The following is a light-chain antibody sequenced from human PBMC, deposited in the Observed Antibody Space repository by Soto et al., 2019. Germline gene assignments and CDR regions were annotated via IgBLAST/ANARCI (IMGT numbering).Light chain of an antibody. V-gene: IGKV3-15*01. CDR2: GAS. J-gene: IGKJ2*01. CDR1: QSVASN. CDR3: QQYHNWPPQYT. Sequence: EIVMTQSPASLSVSPGDGATLSCRASQSVASNVAWYQQKPGQGPRLLIHGASTRAVSVPARFSGGGSGTDFTLTISSLQSEDFAVYYCQQYHNWPPQYTFGQGTKLQIK.